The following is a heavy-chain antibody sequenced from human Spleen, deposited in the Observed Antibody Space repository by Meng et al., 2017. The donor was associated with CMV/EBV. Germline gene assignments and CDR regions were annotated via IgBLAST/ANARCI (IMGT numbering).Heavy chain of an antibody. Sequence: SETLSLTCTVSGYSIRSGYYWGWIRQPPGKGLEWIGSMYHSGGTYYNPSLKSRVTISVDTSKNQFSLKLSSVTAADTAVYYCAREAVVVPAEDYWGQGTLVTVSS. CDR3: AREAVVVPAEDY. CDR1: GYSIRSGYY. J-gene: IGHJ4*02. D-gene: IGHD2-2*01. V-gene: IGHV4-38-2*02. CDR2: MYHSGGT.